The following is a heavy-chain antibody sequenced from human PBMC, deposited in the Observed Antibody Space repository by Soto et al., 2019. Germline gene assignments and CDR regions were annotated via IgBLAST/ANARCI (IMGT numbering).Heavy chain of an antibody. CDR2: INHRGST. CDR1: GGSFSGYY. D-gene: IGHD2-2*01. CDR3: AREGCCTSTTCRVGNWFDP. J-gene: IGHJ5*02. Sequence: QVQLQQWGAGLLKPSETLSLTCVVYGGSFSGYYWSWIRQSPGKGLEWIGGINHRGSTNYNPSLESRVTRSGDTSKNQFSRKLPSVTAADTAMYYGAREGCCTSTTCRVGNWFDPWGQGTLVTVSS. V-gene: IGHV4-34*01.